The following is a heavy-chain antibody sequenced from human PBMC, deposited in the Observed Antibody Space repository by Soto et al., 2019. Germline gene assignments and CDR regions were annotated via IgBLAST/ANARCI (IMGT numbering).Heavy chain of an antibody. CDR3: ARDPSTPYRRGPEDH. D-gene: IGHD2-2*01. V-gene: IGHV3-30*09. CDR2: ISYDGNNE. Sequence: QVQMVESGGGLVQPGRSLRLTCTASGFNFNRFAIHWVRQAPGKGLEWVAVISYDGNNEYVAVPLRDRFAISRDNSQNTVFLQTDDVRVEDTARYYCARDPSTPYRRGPEDHWGQGSLVIVSS. CDR1: GFNFNRFA. J-gene: IGHJ4*02.